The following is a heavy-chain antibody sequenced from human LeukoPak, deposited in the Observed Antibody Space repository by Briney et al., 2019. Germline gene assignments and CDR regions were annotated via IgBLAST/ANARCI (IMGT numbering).Heavy chain of an antibody. CDR1: GFTFSSYA. V-gene: IGHV3-64*01. Sequence: GGSLRHSCAASGFTFSSYAMHWVRQAPGKGLEYVSAISSNGGSTYYANSVKGRFTISRDNSKNTLYLQMGSLRAEDMAVYYCARVTATVTYYFDYWGQGTLVTVSS. D-gene: IGHD4-17*01. CDR3: ARVTATVTYYFDY. J-gene: IGHJ4*02. CDR2: ISSNGGST.